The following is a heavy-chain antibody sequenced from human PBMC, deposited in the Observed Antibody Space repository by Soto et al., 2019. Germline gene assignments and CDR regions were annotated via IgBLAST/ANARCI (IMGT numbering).Heavy chain of an antibody. J-gene: IGHJ6*02. D-gene: IGHD3-22*01. CDR1: GCTFTRNG. V-gene: IGHV1-18*01. CDR2: ISPKSGSI. Sequence: ASVKVSCKTSGCTFTRNGISWVRQAPGQGLEWMGWISPKSGSIKYAQKFQGRVIMTTDTSTSTAYMELRSLRSDDTAVYYCVKDRDSNSWPSRDVWGPGTTVTV. CDR3: VKDRDSNSWPSRDV.